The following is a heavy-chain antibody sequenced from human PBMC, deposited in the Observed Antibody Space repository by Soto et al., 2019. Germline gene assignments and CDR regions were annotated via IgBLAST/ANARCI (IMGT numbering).Heavy chain of an antibody. Sequence: QVQLQESGPGLVKPSQTLSLTCTVSGRSISSGDYYWSWIRQPPGKGLEWIGYIYYSGSTYYNPSLDCRVTLSGDTSKNQFSLNLSSVTAADTAVYYCARERPDGCKLHPWGQGTLVTVSS. CDR1: GRSISSGDYY. J-gene: IGHJ5*02. D-gene: IGHD6-19*01. V-gene: IGHV4-30-4*01. CDR2: IYYSGST. CDR3: ARERPDGCKLHP.